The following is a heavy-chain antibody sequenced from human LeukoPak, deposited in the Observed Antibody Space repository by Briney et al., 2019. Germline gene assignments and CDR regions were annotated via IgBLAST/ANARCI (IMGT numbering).Heavy chain of an antibody. CDR3: ASAHTGYSSGWNDY. J-gene: IGHJ4*02. V-gene: IGHV3-21*01. CDR2: ISSSSSYI. CDR1: GFTFSSYG. D-gene: IGHD6-19*01. Sequence: GGSLRLSCAASGFTFSSYGMSWVRQAPGKGLEWVSSISSSSSYIYYADSVKGRFTISRDNAKNSLYLQMNSLRAEDTAVYYCASAHTGYSSGWNDYWGQGTLVTVSS.